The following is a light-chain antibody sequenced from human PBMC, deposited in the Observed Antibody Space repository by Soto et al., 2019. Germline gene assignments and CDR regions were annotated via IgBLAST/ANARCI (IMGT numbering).Light chain of an antibody. CDR1: QSLVFNNEFNY. J-gene: IGKJ2*01. V-gene: IGKV2-28*01. CDR3: MQALQTPPT. Sequence: DIVMTQSPLSLAVTPGEPASISCRSSQSLVFNNEFNYLDWYLQKPGQSPQLLIYRASSRASGVPDRFSGSASGGYFTLKTSRVETEDVGVYYCMQALQTPPTFGQGTKLEIK. CDR2: RAS.